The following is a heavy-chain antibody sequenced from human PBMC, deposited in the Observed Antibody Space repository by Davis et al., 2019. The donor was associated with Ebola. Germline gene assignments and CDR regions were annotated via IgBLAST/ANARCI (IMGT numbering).Heavy chain of an antibody. CDR1: GFTFSSYS. CDR3: ARGLDSGDYDY. CDR2: ISSSSSYI. J-gene: IGHJ4*02. D-gene: IGHD4-17*01. Sequence: GESLKISCAASGFTFSSYSMNWVRQAPGKGLEWVSSISSSSSYIYYADSVKGRFTISRDNAKQSVYLQMNSLKIDDTAVYFCARGLDSGDYDYWGQGTLVTVSS. V-gene: IGHV3-21*04.